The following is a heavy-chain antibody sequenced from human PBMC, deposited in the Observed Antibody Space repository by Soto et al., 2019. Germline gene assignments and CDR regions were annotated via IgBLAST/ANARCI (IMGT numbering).Heavy chain of an antibody. Sequence: QVQLVESGGGLVKPGGSLRLSCAASGFTFSDYYMSWIRQAPGKGLEWVSYISSSGSTIYYADSVKGRFTISRDNAKNSLYLQMNSLRAEDTAVYYCARDSSIVLVPAAMGYYMDVWGKGTTVTVSS. D-gene: IGHD2-2*01. CDR3: ARDSSIVLVPAAMGYYMDV. V-gene: IGHV3-11*01. CDR2: ISSSGSTI. J-gene: IGHJ6*03. CDR1: GFTFSDYY.